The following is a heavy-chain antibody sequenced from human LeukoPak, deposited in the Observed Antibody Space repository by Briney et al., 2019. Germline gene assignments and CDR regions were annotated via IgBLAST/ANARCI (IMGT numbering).Heavy chain of an antibody. J-gene: IGHJ5*02. CDR3: ARDTSEGDYAWWFDP. V-gene: IGHV1-46*01. CDR1: VYSFTSHY. CDR2: INPPGTAT. D-gene: IGHD3-16*01. Sequence: ASVKVSCKASVYSFTSHYMHCVRQAPGQGLEWMGLINPPGTATRYEESFQGRLHWTRDLCTSTDYMELSSLRADDKAVYFCARDTSEGDYAWWFDPWGQGTLVSVAS.